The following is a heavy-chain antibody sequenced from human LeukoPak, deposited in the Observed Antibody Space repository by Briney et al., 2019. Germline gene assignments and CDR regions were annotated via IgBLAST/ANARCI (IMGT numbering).Heavy chain of an antibody. V-gene: IGHV1-2*02. Sequence: ASVKVSCKASGYTFTSYGISWVRQAPGQGLEWMGWINPNSGGTNYAQKFQGRVTMTRDTSISTAYMELSRLRSDDTAVYYCARDIVVVVAAYYYYYMDVWGKGTTVTVSS. CDR3: ARDIVVVVAAYYYYYMDV. CDR1: GYTFTSYG. D-gene: IGHD2-15*01. J-gene: IGHJ6*03. CDR2: INPNSGGT.